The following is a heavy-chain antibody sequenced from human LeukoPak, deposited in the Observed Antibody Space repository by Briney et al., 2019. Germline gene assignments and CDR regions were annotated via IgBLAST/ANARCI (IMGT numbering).Heavy chain of an antibody. D-gene: IGHD5-18*01. J-gene: IGHJ4*02. CDR2: ISYDGSNK. CDR1: GFTFSSYA. Sequence: PGRSLRLSCAASGFTFSSYAMHWVRQAPGKGLEWVAVISYDGSNKYYADSVKGRFTISRDNSKNTLYLQMNSQRAEDTAVYYCARARGRGYSYGTYFDYWGQGTLVTVSS. V-gene: IGHV3-30-3*01. CDR3: ARARGRGYSYGTYFDY.